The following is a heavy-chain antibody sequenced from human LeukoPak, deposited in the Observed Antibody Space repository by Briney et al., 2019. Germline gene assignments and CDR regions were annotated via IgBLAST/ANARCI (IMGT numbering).Heavy chain of an antibody. CDR2: ISSSGSTI. Sequence: GSLRLSCAASGFTFSSYNMNWVRQAPGKGLEWVSDISSSGSTIYFADSVKGRFTISRDNAKNSLYLQMNSLRDEDTAVYYCARLEYYYVSGNYYKLFDYWGQGGPLTVCS. D-gene: IGHD3-10*01. V-gene: IGHV3-48*02. CDR3: ARLEYYYVSGNYYKLFDY. J-gene: IGHJ4*02. CDR1: GFTFSSYN.